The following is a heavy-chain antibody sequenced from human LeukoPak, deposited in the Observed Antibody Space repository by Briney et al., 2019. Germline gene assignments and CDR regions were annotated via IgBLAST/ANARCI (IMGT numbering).Heavy chain of an antibody. CDR3: AKRRQDIVVVVAATHYYYYMDV. Sequence: GGSLRLSXAASGFTFSSYAMSWVRQAPGKGLEWVSAISGSGGSTYYADSVKGRFTISRDNSKNTLYLQMNSLRAEDTAVYYCAKRRQDIVVVVAATHYYYYMDVWGKGTTVTVSS. V-gene: IGHV3-23*01. J-gene: IGHJ6*03. CDR1: GFTFSSYA. D-gene: IGHD2-15*01. CDR2: ISGSGGST.